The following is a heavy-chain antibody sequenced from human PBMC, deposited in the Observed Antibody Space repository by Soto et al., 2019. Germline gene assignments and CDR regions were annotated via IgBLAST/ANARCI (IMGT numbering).Heavy chain of an antibody. Sequence: SETLSLTCTVSGGSINSSDHYWAWIRQPPGRGLEWIGNIYYRGSTYYNPPLKSRFTISVDTSKNHFSLRLSSVTAADTAVYYCARRSYHSGTFDAFDIWGLGTMVTVSS. D-gene: IGHD3-10*01. CDR3: ARRSYHSGTFDAFDI. CDR2: IYYRGST. V-gene: IGHV4-39*02. J-gene: IGHJ3*02. CDR1: GGSINSSDHY.